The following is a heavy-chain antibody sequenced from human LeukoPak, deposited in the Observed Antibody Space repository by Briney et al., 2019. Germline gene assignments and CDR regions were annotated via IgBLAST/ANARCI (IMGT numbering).Heavy chain of an antibody. J-gene: IGHJ4*02. D-gene: IGHD6-19*01. CDR3: AAGAVAGIIF. CDR1: GDSVSSSTAA. Sequence: SQTLSLTCAISGDSVSSSTAAWNWIRQSPSRGLGWLGRTYYRSKWYNDYAESVKSRITISPDTTKNQFTLQLNSVTPEDTAVYYCAAGAVAGIIFWGQGTLVTVSS. CDR2: TYYRSKWYN. V-gene: IGHV6-1*01.